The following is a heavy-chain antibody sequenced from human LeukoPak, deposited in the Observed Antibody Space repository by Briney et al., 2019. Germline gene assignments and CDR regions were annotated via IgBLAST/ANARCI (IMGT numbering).Heavy chain of an antibody. D-gene: IGHD5-18*01. J-gene: IGHJ4*02. V-gene: IGHV3-23*01. Sequence: PGGSLRLSCAASGFTFSNYAMNWVRQAPGKGLEWVSGISGSGEYTYYADSVKGRFTISRDNSNNTLYLQMSGLRAEDTAVYYCAKGAQYSRDSLFDYWGQGTLATVSS. CDR2: ISGSGEYT. CDR1: GFTFSNYA. CDR3: AKGAQYSRDSLFDY.